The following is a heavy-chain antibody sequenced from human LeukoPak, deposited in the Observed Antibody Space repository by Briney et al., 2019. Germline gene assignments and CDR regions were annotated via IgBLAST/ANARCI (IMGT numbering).Heavy chain of an antibody. V-gene: IGHV1-2*06. CDR2: INPKSGGT. CDR1: GYSFTDYY. J-gene: IGHJ4*02. CDR3: ARTREGVWGSYSP. D-gene: IGHD3-16*01. Sequence: GASVNVSCKASGYSFTDYYIHWVRLAPGQGLEWMGRINPKSGGTHYAQKFQGRVSMTRDTSINTVHLELSSLKTNDTAVYYCARTREGVWGSYSPWGQGTLVTVSS.